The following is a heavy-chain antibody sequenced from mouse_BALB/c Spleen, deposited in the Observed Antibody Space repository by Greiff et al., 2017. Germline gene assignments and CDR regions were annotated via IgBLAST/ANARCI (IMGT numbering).Heavy chain of an antibody. Sequence: EVQLLESGAELVKPGASVKLSCTASGYSFTGYYMPWVKQSPVKRLEWIGRINPYNGATSYNHNVKVKASLTVDKSSSTAYMELHSLTSEDSAVYYCERLGDDSGVWFAYWGQGTLVTVSA. J-gene: IGHJ3*01. D-gene: IGHD2-4*01. CDR1: GYSFTGYY. V-gene: IGHV1-42*01. CDR2: INPYNGAT. CDR3: ERLGDDSGVWFAY.